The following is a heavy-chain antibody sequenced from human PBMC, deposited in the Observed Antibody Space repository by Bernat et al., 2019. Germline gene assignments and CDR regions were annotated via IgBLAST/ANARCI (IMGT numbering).Heavy chain of an antibody. Sequence: VQLVQSGAEVKKPGASVKVSCKASGYTFTSYYMHWVRQAPGQGLEWMGIINPSGGSTSYAQKFQGRVTMTRDTSTSTVYMELSSLRSEDTAVYYCASDHYYDSSGYGLDAFDIWGQGTMVTVSS. V-gene: IGHV1-46*01. CDR3: ASDHYYDSSGYGLDAFDI. J-gene: IGHJ3*02. D-gene: IGHD3-22*01. CDR2: INPSGGST. CDR1: GYTFTSYY.